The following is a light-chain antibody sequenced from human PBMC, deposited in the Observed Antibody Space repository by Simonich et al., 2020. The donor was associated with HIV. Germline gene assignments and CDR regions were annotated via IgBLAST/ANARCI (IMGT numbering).Light chain of an antibody. V-gene: IGKV1-39*01. CDR1: QSITNY. J-gene: IGKJ1*01. CDR2: AAS. CDR3: QQSYSTRQT. Sequence: DIQMTQSPSSLSASVGDRVTITCRASQSITNYLNWYQQKPGKAPKLLIYAASSLQSGVSSRFSGSGSGTDVTLTISSLQPEDFATYYCQQSYSTRQTFGQGTKVEIK.